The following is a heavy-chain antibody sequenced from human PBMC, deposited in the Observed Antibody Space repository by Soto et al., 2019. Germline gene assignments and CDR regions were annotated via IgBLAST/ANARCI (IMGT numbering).Heavy chain of an antibody. CDR2: INHGGIT. J-gene: IGHJ6*02. CDR1: GGSFGGYL. D-gene: IGHD2-21*02. Sequence: QVQLQQWGAGLLKPSETLSLTCDVYGGSFGGYLWSWIRQPPGKGLEWIGAINHGGITNYNPSLKSRITISVDTSKNQFSLKLSSVTAADAAVYYCARQGAVTVMFYYHGMDVWGQGTSVTVSS. V-gene: IGHV4-34*02. CDR3: ARQGAVTVMFYYHGMDV.